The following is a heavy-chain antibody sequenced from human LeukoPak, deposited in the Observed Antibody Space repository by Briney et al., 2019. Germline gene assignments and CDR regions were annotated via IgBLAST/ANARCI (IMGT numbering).Heavy chain of an antibody. J-gene: IGHJ4*02. CDR3: ARDLNGTYGY. CDR2: IYSGGRT. V-gene: IGHV3-66*01. D-gene: IGHD1-26*01. Sequence: GKSLRLSCAASGFTFSNYGMHWVRQAPGKGLEWVAVIYSGGRTYYADSVKGRFTISRDSSKNTLYLQMNSLRAEDTAVYYCARDLNGTYGYWGQGTLVTVSS. CDR1: GFTFSNYG.